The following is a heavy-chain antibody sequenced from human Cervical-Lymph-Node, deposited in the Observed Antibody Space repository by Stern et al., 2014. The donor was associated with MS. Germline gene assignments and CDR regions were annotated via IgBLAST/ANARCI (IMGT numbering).Heavy chain of an antibody. D-gene: IGHD1-14*01. V-gene: IGHV2-5*01. Sequence: SGPTLVKPTQTLTLTCTFSGLSLSTTEVAVGWIRQPPGKALEGLALLYWNDDKYYSPSVKSRLTITKDTSENQVVLTMTNMDSVDTGTYYCTHDVTRSRYGMDVLGQGTTVTVSS. CDR1: GLSLSTTEVA. CDR3: THDVTRSRYGMDV. J-gene: IGHJ6*02. CDR2: LYWNDDK.